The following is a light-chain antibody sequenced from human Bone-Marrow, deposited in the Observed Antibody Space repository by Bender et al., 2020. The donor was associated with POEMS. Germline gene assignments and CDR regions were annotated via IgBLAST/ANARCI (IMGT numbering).Light chain of an antibody. CDR2: EVT. CDR3: SSYAGSTTIVV. J-gene: IGLJ3*02. CDR1: RGDVGGYNF. V-gene: IGLV2-23*02. Sequence: QSALTQPPSASGSPGQSVTISCAGSRGDVGGYNFVSWYQQYPGKAPKVMISEVTKRPSGVSSRFSGSKSGNTASLTISGLQAEDEADYYCSSYAGSTTIVVFGGGTKLTVL.